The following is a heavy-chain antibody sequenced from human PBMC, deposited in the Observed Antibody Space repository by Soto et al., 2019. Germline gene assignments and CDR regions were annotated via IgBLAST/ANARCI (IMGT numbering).Heavy chain of an antibody. V-gene: IGHV1-18*01. D-gene: IGHD6-19*01. Sequence: GASEKVSCKASGYTFTSYGISWVRQAPGQGLEWMGWISAYNGNTNYAQKLQGRVTMTTDTSTSTAYMELRSLRSDDTAVYYCARDPPIAVAGTRLDYWGQGTLVTVSS. CDR1: GYTFTSYG. J-gene: IGHJ4*02. CDR3: ARDPPIAVAGTRLDY. CDR2: ISAYNGNT.